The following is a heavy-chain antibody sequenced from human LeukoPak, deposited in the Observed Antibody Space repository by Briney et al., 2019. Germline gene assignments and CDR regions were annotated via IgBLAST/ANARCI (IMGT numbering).Heavy chain of an antibody. J-gene: IGHJ4*02. D-gene: IGHD1-1*01. V-gene: IGHV5-51*01. CDR1: GYTFTRYW. Sequence: GESLKISCKASGYTFTRYWIGWVRQMPGKGLEWMGITYPRDSDTIYSPSFQGQVTISADKSISTAYLQWSSLKASDTAMYFCARVDDDSPAGLDSWGQGTLVAVSS. CDR3: ARVDDDSPAGLDS. CDR2: TYPRDSDT.